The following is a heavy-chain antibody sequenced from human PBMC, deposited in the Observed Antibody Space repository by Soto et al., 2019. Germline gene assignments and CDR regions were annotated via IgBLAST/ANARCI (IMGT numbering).Heavy chain of an antibody. CDR1: GGTFSTYS. CDR3: TIGSWSGEVFDI. V-gene: IGHV1-69*02. CDR2: IIPMLGIR. J-gene: IGHJ3*02. D-gene: IGHD2-21*01. Sequence: QVQLVQSGAEVKKPGSSVKVSCKDSGGTFSTYSMFWVRQAPGQGLEWMGRIIPMLGIRNYAQRFHDRVTITADKSTATAHMALSSLRSEDTALYYCTIGSWSGEVFDIWGQGTMVTVSS.